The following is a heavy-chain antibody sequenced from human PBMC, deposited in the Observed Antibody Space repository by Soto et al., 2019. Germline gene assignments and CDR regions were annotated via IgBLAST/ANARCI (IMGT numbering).Heavy chain of an antibody. J-gene: IGHJ6*02. CDR3: ARFMTTVTTIYYYYGMDV. V-gene: IGHV3-53*01. Sequence: PGGSLRLSCAASGFTVSTNYMTWVRQAPGKGLEWVSVIYSGGSTYYADSVEGRFTISRDNSKNTVYLQMSSLRAEDTAVYYCARFMTTVTTIYYYYGMDVWGQGTTVTVSS. CDR1: GFTVSTNY. CDR2: IYSGGST. D-gene: IGHD4-4*01.